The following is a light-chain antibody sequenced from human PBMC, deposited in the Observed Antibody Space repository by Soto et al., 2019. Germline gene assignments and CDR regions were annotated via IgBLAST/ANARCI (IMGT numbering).Light chain of an antibody. Sequence: EIVITQSPATPSASPGERATLSCRASQSVRSNLAWYRQRPGQAPRLLIYGASPRETGIRARFSGSGSGTEFTLTISSLQSEDFAVDYCHQYDDEPYTFGQGTKVDNK. CDR2: GAS. V-gene: IGKV3-15*01. CDR3: HQYDDEPYT. CDR1: QSVRSN. J-gene: IGKJ2*01.